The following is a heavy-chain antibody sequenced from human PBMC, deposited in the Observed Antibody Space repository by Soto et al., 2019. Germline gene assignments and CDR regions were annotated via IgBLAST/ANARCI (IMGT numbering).Heavy chain of an antibody. Sequence: QVHLVQSGAEVKKPGASVKVSCKASGYTFTSYGITWVRQAPGQGLEWMGWISAHNGNTDYAQKLQGRVIVTRDTSASTAYMELRSLISDDTGVDYWAGGRYGDYWGQGALVTVSS. CDR1: GYTFTSYG. J-gene: IGHJ4*02. CDR3: AGGRYGDY. D-gene: IGHD1-1*01. CDR2: ISAHNGNT. V-gene: IGHV1-18*01.